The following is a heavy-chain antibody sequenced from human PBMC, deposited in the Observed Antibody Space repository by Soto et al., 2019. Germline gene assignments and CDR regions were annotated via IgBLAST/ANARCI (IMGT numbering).Heavy chain of an antibody. J-gene: IGHJ5*02. CDR3: ARLPYPWGWFDP. D-gene: IGHD3-16*01. CDR2: ISNSGRTI. Sequence: QVQLVDSGGGLVKPGGSLRLSCAASGFSFSDYYMSWIRQAPGKGLEWISYISNSGRTIYYADSLKGRFTISRDNAKNSLYLQMNSLRVDDTAIYYCARLPYPWGWFDPWGQGTLVTVSS. CDR1: GFSFSDYY. V-gene: IGHV3-11*01.